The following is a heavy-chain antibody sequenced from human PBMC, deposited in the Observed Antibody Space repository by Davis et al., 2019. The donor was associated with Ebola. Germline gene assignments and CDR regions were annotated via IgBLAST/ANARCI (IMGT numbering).Heavy chain of an antibody. J-gene: IGHJ4*02. CDR1: GFTFANYA. CDR2: ISHDATST. CDR3: GRDATKGGSSIDY. V-gene: IGHV3-64*04. D-gene: IGHD3-16*01. Sequence: GESLKISCSASGFTFANYAMHWVRQAPGRGLEYVSSISHDATSTYYAGSVKGRFTVSRDNAKNSLFLQMNSLRDDDTAIYYCGRDATKGGSSIDYWGQGTLVTVSS.